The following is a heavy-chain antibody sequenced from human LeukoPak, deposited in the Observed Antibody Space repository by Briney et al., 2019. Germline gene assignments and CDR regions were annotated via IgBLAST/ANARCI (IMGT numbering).Heavy chain of an antibody. CDR1: GGTFSSYA. CDR3: ARGNSGYLFDY. V-gene: IGHV1-69*04. Sequence: ASVTVSCKASGGTFSSYAISWVRQAPGQGLEWMGRIIPILGIANYAQKFQGRVTITADKSTSTAYMELSSLRSEDTAVYYCARGNSGYLFDYWGQGTLVTVSS. J-gene: IGHJ4*02. CDR2: IIPILGIA. D-gene: IGHD3-16*02.